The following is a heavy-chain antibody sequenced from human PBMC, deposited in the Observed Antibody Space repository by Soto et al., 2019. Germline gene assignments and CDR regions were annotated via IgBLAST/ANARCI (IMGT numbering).Heavy chain of an antibody. CDR1: GFSLNITGMG. Sequence: QITLKESGPTLVKPTQTLTLTCAFSGFSLNITGMGVGWIRQPPGKALEWLALIYWDDDRRYSPSLKSRLTISRATSKAQVVLTMTNMDPVDTATYYCAYSTIWGSYRSPFHSWGQGTLVTVSS. CDR2: IYWDDDR. J-gene: IGHJ4*02. D-gene: IGHD3-16*02. CDR3: AYSTIWGSYRSPFHS. V-gene: IGHV2-5*02.